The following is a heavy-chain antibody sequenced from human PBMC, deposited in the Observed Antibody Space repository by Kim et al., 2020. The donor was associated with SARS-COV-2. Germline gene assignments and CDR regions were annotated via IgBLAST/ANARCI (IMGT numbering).Heavy chain of an antibody. J-gene: IGHJ5*02. Sequence: STTYNPALQSRVHISVDTSKNQLSLKMTSVTAADTAVYYCARRFSGELDPWGQGTLVTVSS. D-gene: IGHD3-10*01. CDR2: ST. CDR3: ARRFSGELDP. V-gene: IGHV4-59*01.